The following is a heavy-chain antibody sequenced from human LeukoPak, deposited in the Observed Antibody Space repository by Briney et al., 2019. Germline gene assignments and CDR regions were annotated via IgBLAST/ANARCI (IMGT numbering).Heavy chain of an antibody. CDR3: AKDAQRGFDHSNSLDK. CDR1: GFTFSHYG. CDR2: IWSDGTNT. V-gene: IGHV3-33*06. D-gene: IGHD4-11*01. Sequence: GGSLRLSCATSGFTFSHYGMHWVRQAPGKGLEWVAVIWSDGTNTYYGDPVKGRFTISRDNFQRTVYLQMNSLRAEDTAVYYCAKDAQRGFDHSNSLDKWGQGTLVTVSS. J-gene: IGHJ4*02.